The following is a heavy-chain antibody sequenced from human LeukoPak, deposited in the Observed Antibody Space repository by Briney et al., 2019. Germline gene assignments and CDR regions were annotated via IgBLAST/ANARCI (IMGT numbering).Heavy chain of an antibody. CDR1: GGSFSGYY. V-gene: IGHV4-34*01. Sequence: SGTLSLTCAAYGGSFSGYYWSWIRQPPGKGLEWIGEINHSGSTNYNPSLKSRVTISVDTSKNQLSLKLSSVTAADTAVYYCARGGYASSSWSINWFDPWGQGTLVTVSS. D-gene: IGHD6-13*01. CDR3: ARGGYASSSWSINWFDP. J-gene: IGHJ5*02. CDR2: INHSGST.